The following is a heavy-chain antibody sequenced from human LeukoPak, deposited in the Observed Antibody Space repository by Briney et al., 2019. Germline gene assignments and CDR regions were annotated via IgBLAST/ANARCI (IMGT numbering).Heavy chain of an antibody. D-gene: IGHD2-2*01. CDR3: ASGSTSTYDF. J-gene: IGHJ4*01. CDR2: INPNSGGT. V-gene: IGHV1-2*02. CDR1: GYTFTGYY. Sequence: VASVKVSCKASGYTFTGYYMHWVRQAPGQGLEWMGWINPNSGGTNYAQKFQGRVTMTRDTSISTAYMELSGLISEDTAVYFCASGSTSTYDFWGHGTMVTVSS.